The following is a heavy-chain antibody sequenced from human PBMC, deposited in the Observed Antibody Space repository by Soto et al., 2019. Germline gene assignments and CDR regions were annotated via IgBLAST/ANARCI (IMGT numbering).Heavy chain of an antibody. D-gene: IGHD3-3*01. CDR3: ARGGSDFWSGYYIGSGAYYFDY. Sequence: GASVKVSCKASGYTFTSYDINWVRQATGQGLEWMGWMNPNSGNTGYAQKFQGRVTMTRNTSISTAYMELSSPRSEDTAVYYCARGGSDFWSGYYIGSGAYYFDYWGQGTLVTVSS. J-gene: IGHJ4*02. V-gene: IGHV1-8*01. CDR2: MNPNSGNT. CDR1: GYTFTSYD.